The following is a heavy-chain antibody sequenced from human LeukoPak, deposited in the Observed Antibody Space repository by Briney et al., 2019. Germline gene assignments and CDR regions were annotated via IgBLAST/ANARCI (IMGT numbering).Heavy chain of an antibody. Sequence: PSETLSLTCAVSGGSISSSWWSWVRQPPGKGLEWIGGIFHSGSTNYNPSLKSRVTISVDKSKNHFSLELTSVTAADTAVYYCTCHSGWSGPSEWGQGTLVIVSS. CDR2: IFHSGST. CDR1: GGSISSSW. D-gene: IGHD6-19*01. J-gene: IGHJ4*02. V-gene: IGHV4-4*02. CDR3: TCHSGWSGPSE.